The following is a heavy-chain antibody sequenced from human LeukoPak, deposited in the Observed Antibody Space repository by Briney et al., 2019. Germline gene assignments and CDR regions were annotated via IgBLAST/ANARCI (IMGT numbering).Heavy chain of an antibody. D-gene: IGHD1-26*01. CDR3: AKGYFVVGATFFDY. J-gene: IGHJ4*02. Sequence: GGSLRLSCAASGFTFSSYAMSWVRQAPGKGLEWVSAISGSGGSTYYTESVKGRFTISRDNSKNTLYLQMNSLRAEDTAVYYCAKGYFVVGATFFDYWGQGTLVTVSS. CDR1: GFTFSSYA. V-gene: IGHV3-23*01. CDR2: ISGSGGST.